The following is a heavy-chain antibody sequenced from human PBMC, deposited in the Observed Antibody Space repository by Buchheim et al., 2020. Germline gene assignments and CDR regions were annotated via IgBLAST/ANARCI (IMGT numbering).Heavy chain of an antibody. D-gene: IGHD3-10*01. J-gene: IGHJ6*02. CDR1: GGSISSSNW. CDR2: IYHSGRT. V-gene: IGHV4-4*02. CDR3: ATFLYGSGKFSFAPLRYGMDV. Sequence: QVQLQESGPGLVKPSGTLSLTCAVSGGSISSSNWWSWVRQPPGKGLEWIGEIYHSGRTNYNPSHKSRVTISVDKSKNQFYMKLSSVTAADTAVYYCATFLYGSGKFSFAPLRYGMDVWGQGT.